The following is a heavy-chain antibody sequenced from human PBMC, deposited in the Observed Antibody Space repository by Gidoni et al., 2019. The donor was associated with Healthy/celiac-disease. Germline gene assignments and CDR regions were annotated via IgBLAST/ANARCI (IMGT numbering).Heavy chain of an antibody. D-gene: IGHD1-7*01. V-gene: IGHV1-2*04. CDR1: GYTFTGYY. CDR2: SNPNSGGT. J-gene: IGHJ4*02. Sequence: QVQLVQSGAEVKKPGASVTVSCKASGYTFTGYYMPGVRQAPGQGLDWMGWSNPNSGGTNNAQKFQGWVTMTRDTSISTAYMELSRLRSDDTAVYYCARGVPRERGVITGTTLFDYWGQGTLVTVSS. CDR3: ARGVPRERGVITGTTLFDY.